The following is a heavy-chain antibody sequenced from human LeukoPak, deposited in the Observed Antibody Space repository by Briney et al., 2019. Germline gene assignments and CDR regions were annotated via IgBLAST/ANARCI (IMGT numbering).Heavy chain of an antibody. V-gene: IGHV3-30*03. CDR2: ISNDGSNK. J-gene: IGHJ3*02. CDR1: GFTFSSYG. CDR3: LARPDAYDI. Sequence: GGSLRLSCAASGFTFSSYGMHWVRQAPGKGLEWVAVISNDGSNKYYADSVKGRFTISRDNSKNTLYFQMSSLRTEDTAVYYCLARPDAYDIWGQGTMVTVSS.